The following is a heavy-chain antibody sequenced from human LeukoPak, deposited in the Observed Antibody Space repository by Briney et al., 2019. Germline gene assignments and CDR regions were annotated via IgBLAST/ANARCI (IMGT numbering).Heavy chain of an antibody. CDR1: GFTFSSYA. V-gene: IGHV3-23*01. D-gene: IGHD2-2*01. Sequence: PGGSLRLSCAASGFTFSSYAMSWVRQAPGKGLEWVSAISGSGGSTYYADSVKGRFTISRDNSKNTLYLQMNSQRAEDTAVYYCAKTPGGYCSSTSCYQFDYWGQGTLVTVSS. J-gene: IGHJ4*02. CDR2: ISGSGGST. CDR3: AKTPGGYCSSTSCYQFDY.